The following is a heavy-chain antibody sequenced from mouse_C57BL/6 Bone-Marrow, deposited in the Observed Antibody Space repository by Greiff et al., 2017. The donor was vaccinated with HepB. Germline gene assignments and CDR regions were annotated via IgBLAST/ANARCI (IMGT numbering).Heavy chain of an antibody. CDR1: GYAFSSSW. V-gene: IGHV1-82*01. CDR2: IYPGDGDT. CDR3: ARKSGGYYFDY. Sequence: QVQLKQSGPELVKPGASVKISCKASGYAFSSSWMNWVKQRPGKGLEWIGRIYPGDGDTNYNGKFKGKATLTADKSSSTAYMQLSSLISEDSAVYFCARKSGGYYFDYWGQGTTLTVSS. J-gene: IGHJ2*01.